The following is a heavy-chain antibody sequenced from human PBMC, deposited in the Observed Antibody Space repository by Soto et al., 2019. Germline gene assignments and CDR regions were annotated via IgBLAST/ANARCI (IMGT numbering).Heavy chain of an antibody. CDR1: VGSISSGDYY. D-gene: IGHD3-16*02. J-gene: IGHJ6*02. Sequence: SETLSLTCTVSVGSISSGDYYWGWIRQPPGKGLEWVGYIYYSGSTYYNPSLKSRVTISVDTSKNQFSLKLSSVTAADTAVYYCARGGFIVDPNFDYYYYGMDVWGQGTTVTVSS. V-gene: IGHV4-30-4*01. CDR2: IYYSGST. CDR3: ARGGFIVDPNFDYYYYGMDV.